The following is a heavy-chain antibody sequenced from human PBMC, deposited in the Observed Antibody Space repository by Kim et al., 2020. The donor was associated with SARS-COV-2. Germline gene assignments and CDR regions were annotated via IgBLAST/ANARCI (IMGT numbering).Heavy chain of an antibody. D-gene: IGHD4-4*01. Sequence: GGSLRLSCAASGFTFTNAWMSWVRQAPGKGLEWVGRIISEADGGTTDYAAPVKGRFTISRDDSIHTLYLQMNSLKAEDTAMYYCTTSPYSLVDYWVQG. J-gene: IGHJ4*02. CDR2: IISEADGGTT. CDR1: GFTFTNAW. V-gene: IGHV3-15*01. CDR3: TTSPYSLVDY.